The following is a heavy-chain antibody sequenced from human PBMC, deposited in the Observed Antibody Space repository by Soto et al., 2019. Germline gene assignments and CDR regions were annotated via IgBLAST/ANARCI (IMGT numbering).Heavy chain of an antibody. J-gene: IGHJ6*02. CDR2: ISYDGSNK. D-gene: IGHD4-17*01. V-gene: IGHV3-30-3*01. Sequence: PGGSLRLSCAASGFTFSSYAMHWVRQAPGKGLEWVAVISYDGSNKYYADSVKGRFTISRDNSKNTLYLQMNSLRAEDTAVYYCARDPRGAVTTEGYYYYGMDVWGQGTTVTVSS. CDR1: GFTFSSYA. CDR3: ARDPRGAVTTEGYYYYGMDV.